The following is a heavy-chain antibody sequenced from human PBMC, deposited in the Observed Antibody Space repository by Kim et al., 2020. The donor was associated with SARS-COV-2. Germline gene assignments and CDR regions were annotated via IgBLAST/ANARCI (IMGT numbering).Heavy chain of an antibody. Sequence: ASVKVSCKASGYTFTSYYMHWMRQAPGQGLEWMGIINPSGGSTSYAQKFQGRVTMTRDTSTSTVYMELSSLRSEDTAVYYCARELSQWLLWGPISYYYYGMDVWGQGTTVTVSS. CDR2: INPSGGST. D-gene: IGHD6-19*01. CDR3: ARELSQWLLWGPISYYYYGMDV. J-gene: IGHJ6*02. V-gene: IGHV1-46*01. CDR1: GYTFTSYY.